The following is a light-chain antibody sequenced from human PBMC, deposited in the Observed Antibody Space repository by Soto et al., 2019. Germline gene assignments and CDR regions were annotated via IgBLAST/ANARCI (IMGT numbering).Light chain of an antibody. J-gene: IGLJ2*01. Sequence: QAVVTQPASVSGSPGQSITISCTGTSSDIGAYNFVSWYQQHPGKAPKLMLYDVNIRPSGVSNSFSGSKSGNTASLTISGLQAEDEADYYCTSWTTSTTMIFGGGTKLTV. V-gene: IGLV2-14*03. CDR3: TSWTTSTTMI. CDR1: SSDIGAYNF. CDR2: DVN.